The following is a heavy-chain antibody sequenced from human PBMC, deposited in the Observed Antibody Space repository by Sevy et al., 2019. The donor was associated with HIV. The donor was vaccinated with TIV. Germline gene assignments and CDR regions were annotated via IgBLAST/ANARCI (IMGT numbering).Heavy chain of an antibody. V-gene: IGHV3-30-3*01. CDR1: GFKFNGHG. Sequence: GGSLRLSCVASGFKFNGHGIHWVRQAPGKGLQWVAGISHDGDNKIYGDSVKGRFSISGDKSKNTMYLQMGTLTPEDTAIYYCARDFEVNNWRVVGAFDMWGLGTLVTVSS. CDR3: ARDFEVNNWRVVGAFDM. CDR2: ISHDGDNK. J-gene: IGHJ3*02. D-gene: IGHD3-3*01.